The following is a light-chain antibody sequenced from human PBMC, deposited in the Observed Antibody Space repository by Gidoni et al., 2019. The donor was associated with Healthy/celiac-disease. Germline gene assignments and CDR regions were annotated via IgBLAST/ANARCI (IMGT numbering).Light chain of an antibody. J-gene: IGKJ2*01. CDR3: QQRSNWPPHT. V-gene: IGKV3-11*01. Sequence: IVLTQSPATLSLSPGERATLSCRASQSVSSYLAWYQQKPGQAPRLLIYGASNRATGIPARFSGSGSGTDFTLTISSLEPEDFAVYYCQQRSNWPPHTFXQXTKLEIK. CDR1: QSVSSY. CDR2: GAS.